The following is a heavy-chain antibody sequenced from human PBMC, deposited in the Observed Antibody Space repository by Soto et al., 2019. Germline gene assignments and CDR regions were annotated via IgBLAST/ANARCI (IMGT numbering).Heavy chain of an antibody. CDR2: MNPNSGNT. Sequence: QVRLVQSGAEVKTPGASVKVSCKASGYTFTSYDINWVRQATGQGLERMGWMNPNSGNTGYAQKFQGRITMTRDTSISTAYMELTGLRSDDTAIYYCATYRRGAGTGSSWFDSWGQGTLVTVSS. V-gene: IGHV1-8*01. D-gene: IGHD1-1*01. CDR3: ATYRRGAGTGSSWFDS. J-gene: IGHJ5*01. CDR1: GYTFTSYD.